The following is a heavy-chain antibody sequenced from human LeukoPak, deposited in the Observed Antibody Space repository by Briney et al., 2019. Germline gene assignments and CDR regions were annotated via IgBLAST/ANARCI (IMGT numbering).Heavy chain of an antibody. Sequence: ASVKVSCKASGYAFSSYGIGWVRQAPGQGLEWMGWVGPYNRKTNYSQKFQGRVTMTTDTSTNTAYLGLRTLRSDDTAVYYCARGAPRGVWNFYFDYWGQGTLVTVSS. D-gene: IGHD1-7*01. CDR3: ARGAPRGVWNFYFDY. CDR1: GYAFSSYG. V-gene: IGHV1-18*01. J-gene: IGHJ4*02. CDR2: VGPYNRKT.